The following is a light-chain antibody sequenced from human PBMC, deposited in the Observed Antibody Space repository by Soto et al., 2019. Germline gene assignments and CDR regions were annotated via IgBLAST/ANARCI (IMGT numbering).Light chain of an antibody. CDR2: GAS. CDR3: QQYGSALRT. CDR1: QSVSSSY. V-gene: IGKV3-20*01. J-gene: IGKJ2*01. Sequence: EIVLTQSPGTLSLSPGERATLSCRASQSVSSSYLAWYQQKPGQAPRLLIYGASSRATGIPDRFSGSGSGTDYTLTISRLEPEEFAVYYCQQYGSALRTFGHGTKLEIK.